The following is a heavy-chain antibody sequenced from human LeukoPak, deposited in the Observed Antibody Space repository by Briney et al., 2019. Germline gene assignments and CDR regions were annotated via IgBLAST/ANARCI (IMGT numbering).Heavy chain of an antibody. Sequence: PGGSLRLSXAGSGFPFSGYSMNWVRQTPGKGLEWVSSMSILSGITYYAESVKGRFTVSRDNAKNLLHLQMNSLRVEDTARYYCAREFEYSTSGAGYWGQGTLVTVSS. J-gene: IGHJ4*02. V-gene: IGHV3-21*01. CDR3: AREFEYSTSGAGY. CDR2: MSILSGIT. D-gene: IGHD6-6*01. CDR1: GFPFSGYS.